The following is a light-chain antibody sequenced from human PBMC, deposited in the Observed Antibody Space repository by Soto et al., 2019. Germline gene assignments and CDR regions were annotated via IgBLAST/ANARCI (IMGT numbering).Light chain of an antibody. CDR2: GAS. V-gene: IGKV3-20*01. CDR1: HSVTGSY. CDR3: QQYGSSPPVT. J-gene: IGKJ3*01. Sequence: EIVLTQSPGTLSLSPGERATLSCRASHSVTGSYLAWYQQKPGQAPRLLIYGASTRASGIPDRFSGSGSGTDFTLTISRLEPEDFAVYYCQQYGSSPPVTFGPGTKVDIK.